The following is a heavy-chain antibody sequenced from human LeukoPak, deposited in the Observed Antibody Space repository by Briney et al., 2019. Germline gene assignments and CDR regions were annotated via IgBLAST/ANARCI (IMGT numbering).Heavy chain of an antibody. D-gene: IGHD4/OR15-4a*01. CDR1: GYTFTSYG. CDR3: ARVDYVPSYYYYYYMDV. V-gene: IGHV1-18*01. J-gene: IGHJ6*03. CDR2: ISAYNCNR. Sequence: ASVKVSRKASGYTFTSYGISWVRQAPGQGLEWMGWISAYNCNRNHAQKLQGRVTMTTDTSTSTAYMELRSLRSDDTAVYYCARVDYVPSYYYYYYMDVWGKGTTVTVSS.